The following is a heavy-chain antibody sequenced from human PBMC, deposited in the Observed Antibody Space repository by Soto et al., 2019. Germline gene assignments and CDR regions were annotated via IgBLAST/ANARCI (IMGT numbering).Heavy chain of an antibody. Sequence: QVQLQESGPGLVKPSQTLSLTCTVSGGSISSGDYYWSWIRQHPGKGLEWIGYIYYSGSTYYNSSLTSRVSISVDTSKNQFSLKLSSVTAADTAVYYCAGRASSWYFDLWGRGTLVTVSS. J-gene: IGHJ2*01. CDR2: IYYSGST. V-gene: IGHV4-31*03. CDR1: GGSISSGDYY. CDR3: AGRASSWYFDL.